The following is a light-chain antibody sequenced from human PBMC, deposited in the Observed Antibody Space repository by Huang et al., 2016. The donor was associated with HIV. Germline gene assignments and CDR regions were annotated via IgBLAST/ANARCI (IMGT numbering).Light chain of an antibody. Sequence: DIQMTQSPSSLSASVGDRVTMTCQASQDINNYFNWYQQKPGKAPKLLIYDETSMETGVPSRFSGSGSGTDFTCTISSLQPEDIGTYYCQQYDSLVTFGGGTRVEIK. V-gene: IGKV1-33*01. J-gene: IGKJ4*01. CDR1: QDINNY. CDR2: DET. CDR3: QQYDSLVT.